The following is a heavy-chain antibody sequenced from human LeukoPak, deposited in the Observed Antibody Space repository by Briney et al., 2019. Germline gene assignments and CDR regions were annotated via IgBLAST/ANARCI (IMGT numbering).Heavy chain of an antibody. Sequence: GGSLRLSCGASGFTFDDYWMSWVRQAPGKGLEWVSGIGGSGGYSTYYADSVKGRFTISRDNSQNTLYLQMNSLRAEDTAVYYCAKDLRYGGQGTLVTVSS. V-gene: IGHV3-23*01. CDR1: GFTFDDYW. D-gene: IGHD2-2*01. J-gene: IGHJ4*02. CDR3: AKDLRY. CDR2: IGGSGGYST.